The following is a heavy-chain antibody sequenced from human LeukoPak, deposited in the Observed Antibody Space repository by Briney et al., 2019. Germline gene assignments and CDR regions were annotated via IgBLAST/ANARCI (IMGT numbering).Heavy chain of an antibody. V-gene: IGHV1-2*02. CDR3: ATYSNSTLQYYYGLDV. Sequence: PSVKVSCKTSGYTFTSYYLHWVRQAPGQGLEWMGWIRPNSGGTKNAQKFQGRVTMTRDTSISTAYMELNRLTSDDTAVYYCATYSNSTLQYYYGLDVWGQGTTVTVSS. D-gene: IGHD6-6*01. CDR2: IRPNSGGT. CDR1: GYTFTSYY. J-gene: IGHJ6*02.